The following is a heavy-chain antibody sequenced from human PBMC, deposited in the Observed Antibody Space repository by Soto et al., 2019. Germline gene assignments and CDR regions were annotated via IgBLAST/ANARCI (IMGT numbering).Heavy chain of an antibody. CDR1: GGSFSGHS. CDR3: STRAYDTNGYYRFDP. Sequence: SETLSLTCAVYGGSFSGHSWTWSRQSPGKGLEWIGDINHSGRVNYSPSLKSRVTISLDTSKNQFSLTLSAVNAADTAMYYCSTRAYDTNGYYRFDPWGQGTLVTVSS. CDR2: INHSGRV. D-gene: IGHD3-22*01. J-gene: IGHJ5*01. V-gene: IGHV4-34*01.